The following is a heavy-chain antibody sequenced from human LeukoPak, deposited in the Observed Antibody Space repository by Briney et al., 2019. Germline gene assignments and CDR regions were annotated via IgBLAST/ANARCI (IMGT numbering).Heavy chain of an antibody. J-gene: IGHJ3*02. CDR3: ARARYCSSISCREAFDI. CDR2: ISYDGSNK. Sequence: GGSLRLSCAASGFTFSSYGMHWVHQAPGKGLEWVAVISYDGSNKYYADSVKGRFTISRDNSKNTLFLQMNSLRAEDTAVYYCARARYCSSISCREAFDIWGQGTMVTVSS. CDR1: GFTFSSYG. D-gene: IGHD2-2*01. V-gene: IGHV3-30*03.